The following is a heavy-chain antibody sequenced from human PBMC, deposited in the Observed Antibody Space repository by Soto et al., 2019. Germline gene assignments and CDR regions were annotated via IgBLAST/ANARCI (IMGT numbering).Heavy chain of an antibody. CDR1: GITLTSHA. CDR3: AKDLRPGAGAFDI. D-gene: IGHD3-10*01. J-gene: IGHJ3*02. Sequence: PGGSLRLSCAASGITLTSHAMSWVRQAPGKGLDWVSIIGAGGTIYYSDSVKGRFTISKDNSKNTVYLQMNSLRVEDTAVYYCAKDLRPGAGAFDIWGQGTMVTVSS. V-gene: IGHV3-23*01. CDR2: IIGAGGTI.